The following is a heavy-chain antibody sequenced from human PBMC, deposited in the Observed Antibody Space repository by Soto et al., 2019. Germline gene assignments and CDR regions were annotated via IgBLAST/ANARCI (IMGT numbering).Heavy chain of an antibody. CDR1: GFTFSSYG. D-gene: IGHD1-7*01. CDR2: ISYDGSNK. V-gene: IGHV3-30*18. CDR3: AKDDWDSDSITGTTWYYYYGMDV. Sequence: QVQLVESGGGVVQPGRSLRLSCAASGFTFSSYGMHWVRQAPGKGLEWVAVISYDGSNKYYADSVKGRFTISRDNSKNTLYLQMNSLRAEDTAVYYCAKDDWDSDSITGTTWYYYYGMDVWGQGTTVTVSS. J-gene: IGHJ6*02.